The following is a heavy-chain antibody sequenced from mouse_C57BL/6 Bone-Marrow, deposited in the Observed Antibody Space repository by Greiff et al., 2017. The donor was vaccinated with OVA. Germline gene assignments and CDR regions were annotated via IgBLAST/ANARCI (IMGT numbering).Heavy chain of an antibody. CDR3: ARDGYYPYAMDY. CDR2: IDPSDSYT. CDR1: GYTFTSYW. J-gene: IGHJ4*01. V-gene: IGHV1-69*01. Sequence: VKLMESGAELVMPGASVKLSCKASGYTFTSYWMHWVKQRPGQGLEWIGEIDPSDSYTNYNQKFKGKSTLTVDKSSSTAYMQLSSLTSEDSAVYYCARDGYYPYAMDYWGQGTSVTVSS. D-gene: IGHD2-3*01.